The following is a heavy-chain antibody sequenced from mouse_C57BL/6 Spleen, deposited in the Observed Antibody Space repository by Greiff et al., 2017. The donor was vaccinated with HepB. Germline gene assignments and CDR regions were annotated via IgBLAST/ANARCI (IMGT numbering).Heavy chain of an antibody. CDR2: IYPGSGNT. J-gene: IGHJ2*01. Sequence: VQLVESGPELVKPGASVKISCKASGYSFTSYYIHWVKQRPGQGLEWIGWIYPGSGNTKYNEKFKGKATLTADTSSSTAYMQLSSLTSEDSAVYYCAKSTMVTEFDYWGQGTTLTVSS. CDR1: GYSFTSYY. D-gene: IGHD2-2*01. V-gene: IGHV1-66*01. CDR3: AKSTMVTEFDY.